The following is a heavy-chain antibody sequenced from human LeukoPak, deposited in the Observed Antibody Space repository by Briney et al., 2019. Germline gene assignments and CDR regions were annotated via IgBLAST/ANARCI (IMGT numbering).Heavy chain of an antibody. CDR2: IYYSGST. Sequence: SETLSLTCTVSGGSISSSSYYWGWIRQPPGKGLEWIGSIYYSGSTNYNPSLKSRVTISVDTSKNQFSLKLSSVTAADTAVYYCARLGSGGKDYWGQGTLVTVSS. CDR1: GGSISSSSYY. J-gene: IGHJ4*02. CDR3: ARLGSGGKDY. V-gene: IGHV4-39*07. D-gene: IGHD3-16*01.